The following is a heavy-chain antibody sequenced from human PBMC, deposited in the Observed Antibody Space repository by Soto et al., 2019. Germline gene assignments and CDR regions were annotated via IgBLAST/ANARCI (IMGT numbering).Heavy chain of an antibody. D-gene: IGHD3-16*01. CDR2: IFFTGSD. CDR3: ARVGHGMHX. J-gene: IGHJ6*02. Sequence: PSETLSLTCTVSGGSVSTGSYDWSWVRQPPGKGLELIGKIFFTGSDKSNPSLRNRVTMSVDTYKDQFSLTLTSVTAADTAVYYCARVGHGMHXWGQGTRVTVS. CDR1: GGSVSTGSYD. V-gene: IGHV4-61*01.